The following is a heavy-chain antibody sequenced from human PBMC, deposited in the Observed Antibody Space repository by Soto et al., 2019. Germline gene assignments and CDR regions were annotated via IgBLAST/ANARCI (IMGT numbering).Heavy chain of an antibody. D-gene: IGHD3-22*01. CDR2: INPITGGT. J-gene: IGHJ4*02. CDR1: GYTFTSYY. V-gene: IGHV1-2*02. Sequence: QVQLVQSGAEVKRPGASVTVSCKASGYTFTSYYIHWVRQAPGQGLEWMGWINPITGGTNYAPKFQSRVTMTRDTSITTAYMELSRLRSDDTAVYYCARNYYDSSDRDYLDYWGQGTPVTVSS. CDR3: ARNYYDSSDRDYLDY.